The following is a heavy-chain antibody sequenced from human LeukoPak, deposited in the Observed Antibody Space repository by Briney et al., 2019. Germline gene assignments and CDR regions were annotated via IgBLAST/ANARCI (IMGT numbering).Heavy chain of an antibody. CDR1: GGSISSSSYY. D-gene: IGHD3-22*01. V-gene: IGHV4-39*01. CDR3: ARREGYYDLDY. CDR2: IYYRGST. J-gene: IGHJ4*02. Sequence: SETLSLTCTVSGGSISSSSYYWGWIRQPPGEGLEWIGSIYYRGSTYYNPSLKSRVTISVDTSKNQFSLKLSSVTAADTAVYYCARREGYYDLDYWGQGTLVTVSS.